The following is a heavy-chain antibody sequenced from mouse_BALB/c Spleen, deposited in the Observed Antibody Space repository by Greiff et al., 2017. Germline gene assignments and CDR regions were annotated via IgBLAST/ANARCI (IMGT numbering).Heavy chain of an antibody. Sequence: EVKLQESGPGLVKPSQSLSLTCTVTGYSITSDYAWNWIRQFPGNKLEWMGYISYSGSTSYNPSLKSRISITRDTSKNQFFLQLNSVTTEDTATYYCASGTRYYAMDYWGQGTSVTVSS. CDR2: ISYSGST. CDR1: GYSITSDYA. CDR3: ASGTRYYAMDY. J-gene: IGHJ4*01. V-gene: IGHV3-2*02. D-gene: IGHD3-3*01.